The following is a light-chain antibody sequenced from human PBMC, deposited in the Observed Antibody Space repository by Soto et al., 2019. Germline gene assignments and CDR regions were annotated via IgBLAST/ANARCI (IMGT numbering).Light chain of an antibody. CDR2: GAS. CDR1: KSVSSN. J-gene: IGKJ1*01. V-gene: IGKV3-15*01. Sequence: EIVMTQSPATLSVSPGERATLSCRASKSVSSNLAWYQQKPGQAPRLLIYGASTRATGIPAMFSGSGSGTEFTLTISSLQSEDFAVYYCQQYNNWPPGKTFGQGTKVDIK. CDR3: QQYNNWPPGKT.